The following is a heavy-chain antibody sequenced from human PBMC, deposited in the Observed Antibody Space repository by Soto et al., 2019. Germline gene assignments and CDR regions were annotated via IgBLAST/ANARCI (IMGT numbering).Heavy chain of an antibody. CDR3: TRDSTYYDFWSGYVDYGMDV. D-gene: IGHD3-3*01. CDR2: SRSKAYGGTT. Sequence: PGGSLRLSCTASGFTFGDYAMSWFRQAPGKGLEWVGFSRSKAYGGTTEYAASVKGRFTISRDDSKSIAYLQMNSLKTEDTAVYYCTRDSTYYDFWSGYVDYGMDVWGQGTTVTVSS. J-gene: IGHJ6*02. V-gene: IGHV3-49*03. CDR1: GFTFGDYA.